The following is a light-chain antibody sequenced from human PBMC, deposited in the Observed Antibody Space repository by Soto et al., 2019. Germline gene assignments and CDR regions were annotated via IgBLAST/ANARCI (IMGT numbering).Light chain of an antibody. CDR2: YDD. CDR3: AAWDDSLNAVA. J-gene: IGLJ2*01. V-gene: IGLV1-36*01. CDR1: SSNIGNNA. Sequence: QSVLSQPPSVSGAPRQRVTISCSGSSSNIGNNAVNWFQQLPGKAPKLLIYYDDLLTAGVSDRFSGSKSGTSASLAISALQSEDEADYHCAAWDDSLNAVAFGGGTKLTVL.